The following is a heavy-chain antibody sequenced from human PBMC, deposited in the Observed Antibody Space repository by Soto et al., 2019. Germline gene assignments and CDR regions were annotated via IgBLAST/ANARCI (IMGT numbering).Heavy chain of an antibody. Sequence: AVKDSCKESGFTFTSSAFQWVRHARGQRLEWIGWIAVGSGYTNYAQRFQDRVTLTRDMSTATTYMELSRLTSEDTAIYYCAADATAWQQMVPSDYWGQGTMVTVSS. CDR2: IAVGSGYT. D-gene: IGHD2-8*01. J-gene: IGHJ4*02. CDR3: AADATAWQQMVPSDY. V-gene: IGHV1-58*01. CDR1: GFTFTSSA.